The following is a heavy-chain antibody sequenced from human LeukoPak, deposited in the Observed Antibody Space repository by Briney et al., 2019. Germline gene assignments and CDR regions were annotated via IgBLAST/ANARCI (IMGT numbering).Heavy chain of an antibody. CDR1: GGSFSGYY. CDR3: ARGLRVLYGSGNTYYYYGMDV. J-gene: IGHJ6*02. Sequence: ETLSLTCAVYGGSFSGYYWSWIRQPPGKGLEWIGEINHSGSTNYNPSLKSRVTISVDTSKNQFSLKLSSVTAADTAVYYCARGLRVLYGSGNTYYYYGMDVWGQGTTVTVSS. CDR2: INHSGST. V-gene: IGHV4-34*01. D-gene: IGHD3-10*01.